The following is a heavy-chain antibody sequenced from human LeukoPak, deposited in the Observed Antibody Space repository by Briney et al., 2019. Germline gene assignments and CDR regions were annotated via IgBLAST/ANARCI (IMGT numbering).Heavy chain of an antibody. Sequence: GGSLRLSCAASGFTFGNYGMSWVRQAPGKGLEWVSGINWNGGSTGYADSVKGRFTISRDNAKNSLYLQMNSLRAEDTAVYYCARLNYYDSRNYWGQGTLVTVSS. CDR2: INWNGGST. D-gene: IGHD3-22*01. CDR1: GFTFGNYG. V-gene: IGHV3-20*04. J-gene: IGHJ4*02. CDR3: ARLNYYDSRNY.